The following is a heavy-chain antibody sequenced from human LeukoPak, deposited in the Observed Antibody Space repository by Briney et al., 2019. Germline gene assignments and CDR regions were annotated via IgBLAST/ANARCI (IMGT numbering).Heavy chain of an antibody. D-gene: IGHD3-22*01. CDR2: ISSSSSYI. V-gene: IGHV3-21*01. Sequence: GGSLRLSCAASGFTFSSYSMNWVRQAPGKGLEWVPSISSSSSYIYYADSVKGRFTISRDNAKNSLYLQMNSLRAEDTAVYYCARDFYHDSSGSSFDYWGQGTLVTVSS. CDR1: GFTFSSYS. CDR3: ARDFYHDSSGSSFDY. J-gene: IGHJ4*02.